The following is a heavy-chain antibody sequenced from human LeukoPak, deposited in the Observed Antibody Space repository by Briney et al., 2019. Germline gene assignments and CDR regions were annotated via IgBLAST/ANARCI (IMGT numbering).Heavy chain of an antibody. D-gene: IGHD3-22*01. CDR1: GGSISSYY. J-gene: IGHJ3*02. V-gene: IGHV4-4*07. CDR2: ISSSGST. Sequence: PSETLSLTCTVSGGSISSYYWGWLRQPAGKRLEWIGRISSSGSTNYNPSLKSRVTISVDTSKNQFSLKLSSVTAADTAVYFCARGPYSYDSSGAFDIWGQGTMVTVSS. CDR3: ARGPYSYDSSGAFDI.